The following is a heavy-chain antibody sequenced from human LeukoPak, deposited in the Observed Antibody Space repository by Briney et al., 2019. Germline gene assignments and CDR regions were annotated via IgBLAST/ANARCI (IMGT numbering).Heavy chain of an antibody. CDR1: GYTLTELS. D-gene: IGHD3-10*01. CDR3: ATFGRITMVRGVIQPLDV. CDR2: FDPEDGET. Sequence: ASVKVSCKVSGYTLTELSMHWVRQAPGKGLEWMGGFDPEDGETIYAQKFQGRVTMTEDTSTDTAYMELSSLRPEDTAVYYCATFGRITMVRGVIQPLDVRGQGTTVTVSS. V-gene: IGHV1-24*01. J-gene: IGHJ6*02.